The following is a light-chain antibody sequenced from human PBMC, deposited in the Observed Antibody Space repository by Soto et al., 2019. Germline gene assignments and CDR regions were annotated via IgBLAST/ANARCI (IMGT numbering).Light chain of an antibody. J-gene: IGKJ3*01. CDR1: QAISIY. CDR2: SAS. V-gene: IGKV1-27*01. CDR3: QKYNRAPLT. Sequence: DIQMTQSPSALSASVGDRVTITCRASQAISIYLAWYQQKPGKVPELLIYSASTLQSRVPSRFSGSGSGTDFTLTISNLQPEDIGIYYCQKYNRAPLTFGPGTRVEIK.